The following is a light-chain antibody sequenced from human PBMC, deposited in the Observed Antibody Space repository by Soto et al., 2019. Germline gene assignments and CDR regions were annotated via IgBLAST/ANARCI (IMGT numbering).Light chain of an antibody. CDR1: QSISTN. Sequence: EIVMTQSPATLSVSPGERATLSCRASQSISTNLAWYQQKPGQAPRVLIYRASTRATGIPPRFSGSGSGTEFTLTISSLQSEDFAVYYCQQYNNWPPWTFCQGTKVEIK. CDR2: RAS. J-gene: IGKJ1*01. CDR3: QQYNNWPPWT. V-gene: IGKV3-15*01.